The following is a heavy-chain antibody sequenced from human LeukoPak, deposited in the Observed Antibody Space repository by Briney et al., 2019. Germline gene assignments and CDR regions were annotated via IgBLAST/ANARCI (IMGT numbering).Heavy chain of an antibody. J-gene: IGHJ6*02. Sequence: ASVKVSCQLSGYTLTELSMHWVRQAPGKGLEWMGGFDPEDGETIYAQKFQGRVTMTEDTSTDTAYMELSSLRSEDTAVYYCATGGMQRQAYYGMNVWGQGTAVTVSS. D-gene: IGHD1-1*01. CDR2: FDPEDGET. V-gene: IGHV1-24*01. CDR3: ATGGMQRQAYYGMNV. CDR1: GYTLTELS.